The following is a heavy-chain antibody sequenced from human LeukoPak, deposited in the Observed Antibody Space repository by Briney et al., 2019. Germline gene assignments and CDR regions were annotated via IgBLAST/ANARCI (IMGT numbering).Heavy chain of an antibody. J-gene: IGHJ4*02. D-gene: IGHD1-7*01. V-gene: IGHV4-30-4*08. Sequence: SETLSLTCTVSGGSISSGDYYWSWIRQPPGKGLEWIGYIYYSGSTYYNPSLKSRVTISVDTSKNQFSLKLSSVTAADTAVYYCARERSGWNYGFVDYYFDYWGQGTLVTVSS. CDR1: GGSISSGDYY. CDR3: ARERSGWNYGFVDYYFDY. CDR2: IYYSGST.